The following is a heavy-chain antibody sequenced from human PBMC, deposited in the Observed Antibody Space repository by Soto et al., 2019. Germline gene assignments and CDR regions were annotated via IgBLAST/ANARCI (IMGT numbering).Heavy chain of an antibody. Sequence: QVQLVQSGAEVKKPGSSVKVSCKASGGTFSSYAISWVRQAPGQGLEWMGGIIPIFGTANYAQKFQGRVTITADESTSTAYMELSSLRSEDTAVYYCASGYSSSGSDYYYYGMDVWGQGTTVTVSS. CDR1: GGTFSSYA. V-gene: IGHV1-69*01. CDR2: IIPIFGTA. J-gene: IGHJ6*02. CDR3: ASGYSSSGSDYYYYGMDV. D-gene: IGHD6-6*01.